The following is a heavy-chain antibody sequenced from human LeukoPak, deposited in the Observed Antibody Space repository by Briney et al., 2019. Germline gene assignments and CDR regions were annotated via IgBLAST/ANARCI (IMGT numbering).Heavy chain of an antibody. CDR3: ARGGAYYYDSSGYFEYFQH. CDR1: GYTFTGYY. V-gene: IGHV1-2*02. D-gene: IGHD3-22*01. J-gene: IGHJ1*01. Sequence: ASVKVSCKASGYTFTGYYMHWVRQAPGQGLEWMGWINPNSGGTNYAQKFQGRVTMTRDTSISTAYMELSRLRSDDTAVYYCARGGAYYYDSSGYFEYFQHWGQGTLVTASS. CDR2: INPNSGGT.